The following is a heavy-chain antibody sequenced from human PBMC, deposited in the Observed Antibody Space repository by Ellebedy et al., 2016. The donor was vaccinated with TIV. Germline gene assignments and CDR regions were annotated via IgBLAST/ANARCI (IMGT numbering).Heavy chain of an antibody. Sequence: ASVKVSXXASGYTFTSYDINWVRQAPGQGLEWMGWISAYNGNTNYAQKLQGRVTMTRDTSTSTVYMELRSLRSDDTAVYYCAREQAAYYDFWSGYSDAFDIWGQGSMVTVSS. V-gene: IGHV1-18*01. CDR1: GYTFTSYD. CDR3: AREQAAYYDFWSGYSDAFDI. D-gene: IGHD3-3*01. CDR2: ISAYNGNT. J-gene: IGHJ3*02.